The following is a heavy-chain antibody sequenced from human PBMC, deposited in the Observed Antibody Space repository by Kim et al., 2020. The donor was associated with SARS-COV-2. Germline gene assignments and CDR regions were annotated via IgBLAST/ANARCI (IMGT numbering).Heavy chain of an antibody. J-gene: IGHJ6*02. CDR3: ARDRSYYGSGSPTRYYGMDV. V-gene: IGHV3-48*02. CDR1: GFTFSSYS. D-gene: IGHD3-10*01. CDR2: ISSSSSTI. Sequence: GGSLRLSCAASGFTFSSYSMNWVRQAPGKGLEWVSYISSSSSTIYYADSVKGRFTISRDNAKNSLYLQMNSLRDEDTAVYYCARDRSYYGSGSPTRYYGMDVWGQGTTVTVSS.